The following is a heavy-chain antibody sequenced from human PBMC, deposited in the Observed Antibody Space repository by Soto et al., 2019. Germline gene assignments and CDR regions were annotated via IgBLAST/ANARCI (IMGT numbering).Heavy chain of an antibody. CDR3: AREQIAVAGSYYYYYGMDV. D-gene: IGHD6-19*01. CDR2: IIPIFGTT. J-gene: IGHJ6*02. V-gene: IGHV1-69*13. Sequence: SVKVSCKASGGTFSSYAISWVRQAPGQGLEWMGWIIPIFGTTNYAQKFQGRVTITADESTSTAYMELSRLRSDDTAVYYCAREQIAVAGSYYYYYGMDVWGQGTTVTVSS. CDR1: GGTFSSYA.